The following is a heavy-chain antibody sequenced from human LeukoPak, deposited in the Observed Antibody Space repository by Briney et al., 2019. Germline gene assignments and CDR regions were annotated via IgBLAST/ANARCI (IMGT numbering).Heavy chain of an antibody. CDR2: IKQDGSEK. D-gene: IGHD6-13*01. V-gene: IGHV3-7*01. CDR3: ARERYSSSWFDY. Sequence: GGSLRLSCAASGCTFSSDWMSWVRQAPGKGLEWVANIKQDGSEKYYVDSVKGRFTISRDNAKNSLYLQMNSLRAEDTAVYYCARERYSSSWFDYWGQGTLVTVSS. CDR1: GCTFSSDW. J-gene: IGHJ4*02.